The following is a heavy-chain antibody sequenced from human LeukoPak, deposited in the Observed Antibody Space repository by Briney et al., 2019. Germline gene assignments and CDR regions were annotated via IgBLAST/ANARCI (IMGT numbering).Heavy chain of an antibody. Sequence: SETLSLTCTVSGGSISSYYWSWIRQPPGKGLEWIGYIYYSGSTNYNPSLKSRVTMSVDTSKNQFSLKLSSVTAADTAVYYCARGQYYYDSSAYYPFHYWGQGTLVTVSS. CDR3: ARGQYYYDSSAYYPFHY. CDR2: IYYSGST. V-gene: IGHV4-59*12. J-gene: IGHJ4*02. D-gene: IGHD3-22*01. CDR1: GGSISSYY.